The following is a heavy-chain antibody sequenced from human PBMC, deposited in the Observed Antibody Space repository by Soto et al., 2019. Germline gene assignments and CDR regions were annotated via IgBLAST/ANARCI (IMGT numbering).Heavy chain of an antibody. CDR3: ARVDTAMAIDY. D-gene: IGHD5-18*01. CDR2: INHSGST. V-gene: IGHV4-34*01. Sequence: PSETLSLTCAVYGGSFSGYYWSWIRQPPGKGLEWSGEINHSGSTNYNPSLKSRVTISVDTSKNQFSLKLSSVTAADTAVYYCARVDTAMAIDYWGQGTLVTVSS. CDR1: GGSFSGYY. J-gene: IGHJ4*02.